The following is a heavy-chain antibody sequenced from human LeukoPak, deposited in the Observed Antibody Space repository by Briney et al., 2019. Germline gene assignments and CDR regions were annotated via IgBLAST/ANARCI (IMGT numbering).Heavy chain of an antibody. Sequence: PSETLSLTCTVSGASISSYYWSWIRQPPGEGLEWIGYIYYSGSTNYNPSLKSRVTISVDTSKNQFSLKLTSVTAADTAVYYCARHLFDTGVSYRRYFDYWGQGTLVTVSS. CDR1: GASISSYY. D-gene: IGHD2-8*02. J-gene: IGHJ4*02. CDR3: ARHLFDTGVSYRRYFDY. CDR2: IYYSGST. V-gene: IGHV4-59*08.